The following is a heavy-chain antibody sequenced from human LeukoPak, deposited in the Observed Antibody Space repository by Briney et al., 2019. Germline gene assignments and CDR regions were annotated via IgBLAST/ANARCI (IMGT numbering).Heavy chain of an antibody. J-gene: IGHJ4*02. CDR1: GYTFTNYA. Sequence: GASVKVSCKASGYTFTNYAMNWVRQAPGQGLEWMGWINPNSGGTNYAQKFQGRVTMTRDTSISTAYMELSRLRSDDTAVYYCASKDRSGWYGEGIFDYWGQGTLVTVSS. CDR3: ASKDRSGWYGEGIFDY. D-gene: IGHD6-19*01. CDR2: INPNSGGT. V-gene: IGHV1-2*02.